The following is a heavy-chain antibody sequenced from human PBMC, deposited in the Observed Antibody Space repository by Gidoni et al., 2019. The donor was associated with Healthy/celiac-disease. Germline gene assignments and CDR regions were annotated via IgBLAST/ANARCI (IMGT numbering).Heavy chain of an antibody. Sequence: VQLQESGPGLVKPSETLSLTCTVSGGSVSSGSYYWSWLRQPPGKGLEWIGYIYYSGSTNYNPSLKSRVTISVDTSKNQFSLKLSSVTAADTAVYYCARVMNLYDILTGYYYYYYYGMDVWGQGTTVTVSS. D-gene: IGHD3-9*01. J-gene: IGHJ6*02. V-gene: IGHV4-61*01. CDR1: GGSVSSGSYY. CDR2: IYYSGST. CDR3: ARVMNLYDILTGYYYYYYYGMDV.